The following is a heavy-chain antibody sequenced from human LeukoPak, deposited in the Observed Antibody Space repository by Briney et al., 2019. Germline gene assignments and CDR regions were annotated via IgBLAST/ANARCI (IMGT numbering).Heavy chain of an antibody. CDR3: AIHYYGSGIYWDWFDP. Sequence: PSETLSLTCTVSDGFIDGYYCSWIRQYPEKGLEWIGVINYSGSTYYNPSLKSRFTMSVDTSKRQFSLKVNSVTAADTAVYYCAIHYYGSGIYWDWFDPWGQGTLVTVSS. CDR1: DGFIDGYY. V-gene: IGHV4-31*03. D-gene: IGHD3-10*01. CDR2: INYSGST. J-gene: IGHJ5*02.